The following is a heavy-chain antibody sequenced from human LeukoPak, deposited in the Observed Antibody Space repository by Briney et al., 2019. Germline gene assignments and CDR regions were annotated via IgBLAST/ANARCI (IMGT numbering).Heavy chain of an antibody. Sequence: GGSLRLSCAASGFTFSDYYMSWIRQAPGKGLEWVSYISTSGSTIYYADSVKGRFTISRDNAKNSLYLQMNSLRAEDTAVYYCASPNNVLLWFGEDIWGQGTMVTVSS. CDR2: ISTSGSTI. CDR1: GFTFSDYY. D-gene: IGHD3-10*01. J-gene: IGHJ3*02. CDR3: ASPNNVLLWFGEDI. V-gene: IGHV3-11*01.